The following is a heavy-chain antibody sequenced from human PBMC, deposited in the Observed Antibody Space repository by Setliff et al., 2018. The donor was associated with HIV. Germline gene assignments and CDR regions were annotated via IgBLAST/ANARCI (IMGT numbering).Heavy chain of an antibody. CDR1: GGSISSHY. D-gene: IGHD3-10*01. Sequence: SETLSLTCTVSGGSISSHYWSWIRQPPGKGLEWIGYIYYSGSTNYNPSLKSRVTISVDTPKNQFSLKLSSVTAADTAVYYCARDGPLEGSYRYYYYYMDVWGKGTTVTVSS. CDR2: IYYSGST. V-gene: IGHV4-59*11. CDR3: ARDGPLEGSYRYYYYYMDV. J-gene: IGHJ6*03.